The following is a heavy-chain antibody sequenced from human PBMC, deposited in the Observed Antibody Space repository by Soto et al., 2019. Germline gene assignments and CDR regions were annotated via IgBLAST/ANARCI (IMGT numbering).Heavy chain of an antibody. CDR1: GGSISSYY. Sequence: SETLSLTCSVSGGSISSYYWSWIRQPPGKGLEWIAYIYYSGSTSYNPSLKSRVSISLDTSKNQFSLKLSSVTAADTAVYYCARGLELYSYCSSTSCDRGVNWFDPWGQGTLVTVSS. J-gene: IGHJ5*02. CDR3: ARGLELYSYCSSTSCDRGVNWFDP. D-gene: IGHD2-2*02. CDR2: IYYSGST. V-gene: IGHV4-59*01.